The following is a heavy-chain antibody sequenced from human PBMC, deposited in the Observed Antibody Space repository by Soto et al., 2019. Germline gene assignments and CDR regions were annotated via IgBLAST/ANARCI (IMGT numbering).Heavy chain of an antibody. V-gene: IGHV4-30-4*03. Sequence: KASETLSLTCSVSGGPITYGDYYWTWIRQPPGKGLEFIGYVYSTGTTYYDPSFQSRVMMSQDTSKNEFSMTLSSLTAEDTAVSYCRNDEMITLTRGSFKKFDPWGQGTLVTVSS. CDR1: GGPITYGDYY. D-gene: IGHD3-16*01. J-gene: IGHJ5*02. CDR3: RNDEMITLTRGSFKKFDP. CDR2: VYSTGTT.